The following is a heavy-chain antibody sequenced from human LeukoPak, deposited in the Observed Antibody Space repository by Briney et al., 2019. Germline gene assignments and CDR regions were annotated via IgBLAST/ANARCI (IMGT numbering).Heavy chain of an antibody. V-gene: IGHV1-2*02. J-gene: IGHJ3*02. D-gene: IGHD3-22*01. CDR1: GYTFIDYY. Sequence: APVEVSCKASGYTFIDYYIHWVRQAPGQGLEWMGWIDPHSGGTKYAQKLQGRVTMTRDTSISTAYMELSRLRSDDTAIYYCAREYYDSSGRKHGFDTWGQGTKVTVSS. CDR3: AREYYDSSGRKHGFDT. CDR2: IDPHSGGT.